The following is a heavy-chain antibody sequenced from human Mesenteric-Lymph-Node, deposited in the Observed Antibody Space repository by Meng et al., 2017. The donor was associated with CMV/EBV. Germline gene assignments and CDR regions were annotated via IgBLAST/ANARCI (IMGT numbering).Heavy chain of an antibody. CDR1: GFTVSNNY. CDR3: AKDRDIGVAGPGVLDY. Sequence: GESLKISCAASGFTVSNNYMNWVRQAPGKGLEWVSVIYDAGNTYYADSVKGRFTSSRDNSKNTLYLQMNSLRVEDTAVYYCAKDRDIGVAGPGVLDYWGQGTLVTVSS. J-gene: IGHJ4*02. CDR2: IYDAGNT. V-gene: IGHV3-66*02. D-gene: IGHD6-19*01.